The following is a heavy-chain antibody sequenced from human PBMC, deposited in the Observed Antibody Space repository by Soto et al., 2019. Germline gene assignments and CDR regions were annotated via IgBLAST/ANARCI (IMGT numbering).Heavy chain of an antibody. CDR3: TRDKDRQQVAGNYYYIMDV. V-gene: IGHV1-69*12. J-gene: IGHJ6*01. CDR2: IMPVFSTP. CDR1: GGTFRTSA. Sequence: QVQLVQSGAEVKKPGSSVKVSCKTSGGTFRTSAISWVRQAPGQGLEWMGGIMPVFSTPDYAQKFQGRVTITADESTGTAYMELSSLRSEHTAVYYWTRDKDRQQVAGNYYYIMDVWGQGTTVTVSS.